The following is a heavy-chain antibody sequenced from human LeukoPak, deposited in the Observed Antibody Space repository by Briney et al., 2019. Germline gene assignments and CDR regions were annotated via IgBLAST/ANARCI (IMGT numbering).Heavy chain of an antibody. V-gene: IGHV6-1*01. CDR2: TYYRSTWYN. D-gene: IGHD1-26*01. J-gene: IGHJ4*02. CDR3: ARGKVGAPDY. Sequence: SQTLSLTCAISGDSVSSNNVTWNWIRQSPSRGLEWLVRTYYRSTWYNDYVVSVKSRITINPDTSKNQFSLQLNSVTPEDTAVYYCARGKVGAPDYWGQGTLVTVSS. CDR1: GDSVSSNNVT.